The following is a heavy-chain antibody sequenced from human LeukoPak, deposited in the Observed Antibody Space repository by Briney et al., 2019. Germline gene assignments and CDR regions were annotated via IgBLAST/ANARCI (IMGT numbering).Heavy chain of an antibody. V-gene: IGHV3-30*04. J-gene: IGHJ4*02. CDR2: ISYDESEK. CDR3: ARDAAFGSGSYLDY. CDR1: GFTFSSSA. Sequence: GGSLRLSCTASGFTFSSSAIYWVRQDPGKGLECVTVISYDESEKYYADSVKGRFTISRDNSKNTVFLEMNSLRGDDTAIYYCARDAAFGSGSYLDYWGQGILVTVSS. D-gene: IGHD3-10*01.